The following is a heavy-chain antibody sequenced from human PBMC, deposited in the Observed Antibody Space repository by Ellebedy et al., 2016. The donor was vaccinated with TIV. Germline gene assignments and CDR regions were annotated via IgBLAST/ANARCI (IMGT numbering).Heavy chain of an antibody. D-gene: IGHD2-15*01. CDR3: ARVGEVAATPCSY. CDR1: GYTFTNYW. Sequence: KVSCKASGYTFTNYWIGWVRQMSGKGLEWMGIIYPGDSDTRYSPSFQGQVTISADKSISTAYLQWSSLKASDTAMYYCARVGEVAATPCSYWGQGTLVTVSS. CDR2: IYPGDSDT. J-gene: IGHJ4*02. V-gene: IGHV5-51*01.